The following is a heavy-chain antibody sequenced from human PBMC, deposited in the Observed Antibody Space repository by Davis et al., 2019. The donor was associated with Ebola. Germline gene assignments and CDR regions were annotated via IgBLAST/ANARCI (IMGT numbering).Heavy chain of an antibody. Sequence: ASVKVSCKASGYTFTSYGISWVRQAPGQGLEWMGWISAYNGNTNYAQKLQGRVTMTTDTTTSTAYMELSSLRSEDTAVYYCARVYGDYEYFQHWGQGTLVTVSS. CDR1: GYTFTSYG. CDR2: ISAYNGNT. V-gene: IGHV1-18*01. J-gene: IGHJ1*01. CDR3: ARVYGDYEYFQH. D-gene: IGHD4-17*01.